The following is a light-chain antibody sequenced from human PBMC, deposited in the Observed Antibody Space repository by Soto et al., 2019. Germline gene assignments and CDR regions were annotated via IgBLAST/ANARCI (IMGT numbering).Light chain of an antibody. CDR1: QNLGTLY. Sequence: EIVLTPSPGTLSLSPGARGTLPCRASQNLGTLYLAWFQQKSGQAPRLLIYSASRRATGIPDRFTGSGSGTDFTLTINRGEPEDFVVYFWQQYAGSPRTFGQGTKVDIK. CDR2: SAS. V-gene: IGKV3-20*01. CDR3: QQYAGSPRT. J-gene: IGKJ1*01.